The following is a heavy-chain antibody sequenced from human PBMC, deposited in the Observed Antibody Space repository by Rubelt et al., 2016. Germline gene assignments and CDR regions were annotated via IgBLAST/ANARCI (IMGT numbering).Heavy chain of an antibody. J-gene: IGHJ4*02. V-gene: IGHV4-39*01. CDR2: IYYSGST. CDR3: ARRGAIFGVVIYFDY. Sequence: QLQLQESGPGLVRPSETLSLTCTVSGGSISSSSYYWGWIRQPPGKGLEGIGSIYYSGSTYYNPPLKSRVTISVDTSKNQFSLKLSSVTAADTAVYYCARRGAIFGVVIYFDYWGQGTLVTVSS. CDR1: GGSISSSSYY. D-gene: IGHD3-3*01.